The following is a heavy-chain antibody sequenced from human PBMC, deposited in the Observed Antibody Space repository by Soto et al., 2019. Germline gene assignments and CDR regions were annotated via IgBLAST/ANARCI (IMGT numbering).Heavy chain of an antibody. CDR3: GRVSLFGDVAYYDF. V-gene: IGHV1-69*06. CDR2: IFTIFGTT. CDR1: GGAFSTYG. D-gene: IGHD3-10*01. Sequence: QVQVVQSGTEVKKPGSSVKVSCKISGGAFSTYGIHWVRQAPGQGLEWVGGIFTIFGTTRNVQKFQGRVTFSADKSARTSYTDLTSRTSEDTAIYFCGRVSLFGDVAYYDFWGRGTLIAVSS. J-gene: IGHJ4*02.